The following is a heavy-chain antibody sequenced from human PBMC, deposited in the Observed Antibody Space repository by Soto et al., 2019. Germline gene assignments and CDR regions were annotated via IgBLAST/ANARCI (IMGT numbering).Heavy chain of an antibody. J-gene: IGHJ5*02. CDR1: GGSISSGGYY. D-gene: IGHD1-7*01. Sequence: SETLSLTCTVSGGSISSGGYYWSWIRQHPGKGLEWIGYIYYSGSTYYNPSLKSRVTISVDTSKNQFSLKLSSVTAADTAVYYCARDRTTHWFDPWGQGTLVTVSS. CDR2: IYYSGST. V-gene: IGHV4-31*03. CDR3: ARDRTTHWFDP.